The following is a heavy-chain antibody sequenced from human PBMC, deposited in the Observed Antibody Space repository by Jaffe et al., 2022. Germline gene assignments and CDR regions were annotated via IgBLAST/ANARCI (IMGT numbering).Heavy chain of an antibody. Sequence: EVQLVESGGGLAKPGGSLRVSCAASGFTFSSYSMNWVRQAPGKGLEWVSSISSSSIYIYYADSVKGRFTISRDNAKNSLYLQMNSLRAEDTAVYYCARAIATQRGGVDYWGQGTLVTVSS. J-gene: IGHJ4*02. D-gene: IGHD6-6*01. CDR2: ISSSSIYI. CDR1: GFTFSSYS. CDR3: ARAIATQRGGVDY. V-gene: IGHV3-21*01.